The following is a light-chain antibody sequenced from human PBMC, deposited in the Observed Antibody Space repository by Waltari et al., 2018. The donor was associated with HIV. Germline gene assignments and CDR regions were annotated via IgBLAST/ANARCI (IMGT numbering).Light chain of an antibody. CDR3: NSYTTSSTLHVV. Sequence: QSALTQPASVSGSPGQSITLSCTGTSRDVGGYNYVSWYQHHPGKAPKLMIYDVSNRPSGVSNRFSGSKSGNTASLTISGVQAEDEADYYCNSYTTSSTLHVVFGGGTKLTVL. J-gene: IGLJ2*01. V-gene: IGLV2-14*03. CDR2: DVS. CDR1: SRDVGGYNY.